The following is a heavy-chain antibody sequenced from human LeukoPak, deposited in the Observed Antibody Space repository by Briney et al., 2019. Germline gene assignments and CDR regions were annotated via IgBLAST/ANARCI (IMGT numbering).Heavy chain of an antibody. J-gene: IGHJ5*02. V-gene: IGHV3-11*05. CDR2: ISTSSSYT. Sequence: PGGSLRLSCAASGFTFSDYYMSWIRQAPGNGLEWVSYISTSSSYTNYADSVKGRFTISRDNAKNSLFLQMNSLRAEDTAVYYCARDWVGYYGSGSGGDWFDPWGQGTLVTVSS. D-gene: IGHD3-10*01. CDR1: GFTFSDYY. CDR3: ARDWVGYYGSGSGGDWFDP.